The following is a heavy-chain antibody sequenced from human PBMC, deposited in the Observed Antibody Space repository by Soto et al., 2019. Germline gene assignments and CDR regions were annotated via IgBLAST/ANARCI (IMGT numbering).Heavy chain of an antibody. D-gene: IGHD4-17*01. CDR2: FYYSGAT. V-gene: IGHV4-30-4*01. Sequence: PSETLSLTCTVSGDSITYGDYYWSWIRQPPGKGLEWIGYFYYSGATYYNPSLKSRVTISVVSSKNQFSLMLDSVTAADTGFYYCARDYGDYGDSFDVWGQGTMVTVSS. CDR1: GDSITYGDYY. CDR3: ARDYGDYGDSFDV. J-gene: IGHJ3*01.